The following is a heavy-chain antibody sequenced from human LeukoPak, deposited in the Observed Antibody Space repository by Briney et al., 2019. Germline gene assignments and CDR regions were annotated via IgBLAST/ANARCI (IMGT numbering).Heavy chain of an antibody. CDR2: IIPIFGTA. V-gene: IGHV1-69*13. CDR1: RGTFSSYA. Sequence: SVKVSCKASRGTFSSYAISWVRQAPGQGLEWMGGIIPIFGTANYAQKFQGRVTITADESTSTAYMELSSLRSEDTDVYYCARDRPGRYCSSTSCYTASPFDPWGQGTLVIVSS. D-gene: IGHD2-2*02. J-gene: IGHJ5*02. CDR3: ARDRPGRYCSSTSCYTASPFDP.